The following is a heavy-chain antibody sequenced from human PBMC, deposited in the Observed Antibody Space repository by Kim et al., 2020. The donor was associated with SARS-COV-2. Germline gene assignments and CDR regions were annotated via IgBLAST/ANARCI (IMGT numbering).Heavy chain of an antibody. V-gene: IGHV4-39*01. CDR2: IYYSGST. CDR1: GGSISSSSYY. Sequence: SETLSLTCTVSGGSISSSSYYWGWIRQPPGKGLEWIGSIYYSGSTYYNPSLKSRVTISVDTSKNQFSLKLSSVTAADTAVYYCAAEPFLAARGGNGMDVWGQGTTVTVSS. J-gene: IGHJ6*02. D-gene: IGHD6-6*01. CDR3: AAEPFLAARGGNGMDV.